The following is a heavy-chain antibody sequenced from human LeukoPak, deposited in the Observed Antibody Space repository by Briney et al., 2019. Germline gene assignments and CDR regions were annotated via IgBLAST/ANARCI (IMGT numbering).Heavy chain of an antibody. J-gene: IGHJ6*03. CDR2: ISSSGSTI. D-gene: IGHD5-12*01. CDR3: ARDGYRRYYYYMDV. V-gene: IGHV3-11*04. Sequence: RGSLRLSCAASGFTFSDYYMSWIRQAPGKGLEWVSYISSSGSTIYYADSVKGRFTISRDNAKNSLYLQMNSLRAEDTAVYYCARDGYRRYYYYMDVWGKGTTVTVSS. CDR1: GFTFSDYY.